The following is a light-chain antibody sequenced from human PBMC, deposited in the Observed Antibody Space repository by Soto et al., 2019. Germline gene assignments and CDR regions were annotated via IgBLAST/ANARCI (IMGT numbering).Light chain of an antibody. CDR3: QQYNNWPPLT. CDR2: GAS. CDR1: QSVSSN. Sequence: EIVMTQSPATLSVSQGERATLSCRASQSVSSNLAWYQHKPGQAPRLLIYGASTRATGIPARFSGSGSGTEFTLTISSLQYEDFAVYYCQQYNNWPPLTFGGGTKVEIK. J-gene: IGKJ4*01. V-gene: IGKV3-15*01.